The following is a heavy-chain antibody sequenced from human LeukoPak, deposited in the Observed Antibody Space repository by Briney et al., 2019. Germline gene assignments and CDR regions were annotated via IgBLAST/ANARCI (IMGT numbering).Heavy chain of an antibody. D-gene: IGHD3-10*01. CDR2: IYPGDPDT. V-gene: IGHV5-51*01. J-gene: IGHJ4*02. Sequence: GESLKISCKVSGYSFTTYWIGWVRQMPGKGLEWMGIIYPGDPDTRYSPSFQGQVTISADKSISTAYLQWSSLKASDTAMYYCARRYYYGSANYFDYWGQGTLVTVSS. CDR3: ARRYYYGSANYFDY. CDR1: GYSFTTYW.